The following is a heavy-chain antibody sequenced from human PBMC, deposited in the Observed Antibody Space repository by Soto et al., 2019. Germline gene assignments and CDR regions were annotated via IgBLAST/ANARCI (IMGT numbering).Heavy chain of an antibody. D-gene: IGHD3-9*01. CDR3: AREGYFDWFHNWFDP. Sequence: SETLSLTCTVSGGSISSYYWSWIRQPPGKGLEWIGYIYYSGSTNYNPSLKSRVTISVDTSKNQFSLKLSSVTAADTAVYYCAREGYFDWFHNWFDPWGQGTLVTVS. CDR2: IYYSGST. V-gene: IGHV4-59*01. J-gene: IGHJ5*02. CDR1: GGSISSYY.